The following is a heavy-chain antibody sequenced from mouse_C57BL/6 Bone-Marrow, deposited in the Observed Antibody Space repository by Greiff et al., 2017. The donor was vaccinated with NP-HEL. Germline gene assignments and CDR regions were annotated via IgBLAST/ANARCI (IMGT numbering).Heavy chain of an antibody. D-gene: IGHD2-4*01. CDR2: IHPNSGST. Sequence: QVQLQQSGAELVKPGASVKLSCKASGYTFTSYWMHWVKQRPGQGLEWIGMIHPNSGSTNYNEKFKSKATLTVDKSSSTAYMQLSSLTSEDSAVYYCARRLRAWFAYWGQGTLVTVSA. CDR3: ARRLRAWFAY. J-gene: IGHJ3*01. V-gene: IGHV1-64*01. CDR1: GYTFTSYW.